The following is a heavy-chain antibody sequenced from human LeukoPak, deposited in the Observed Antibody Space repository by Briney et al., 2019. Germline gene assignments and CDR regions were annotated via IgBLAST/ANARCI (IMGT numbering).Heavy chain of an antibody. D-gene: IGHD2-2*01. J-gene: IGHJ4*02. CDR2: IYYSGST. V-gene: IGHV4-59*01. CDR3: AREACSSTSCLLDY. Sequence: SETLSLTCTVSGGSISSYYWSWIRQPPGKGLEWIGYIYYSGSTNYNPSLMSRVTISVDTSKNQFSLKLSSVTAADTAVYYCAREACSSTSCLLDYWGQGTLVTVSS. CDR1: GGSISSYY.